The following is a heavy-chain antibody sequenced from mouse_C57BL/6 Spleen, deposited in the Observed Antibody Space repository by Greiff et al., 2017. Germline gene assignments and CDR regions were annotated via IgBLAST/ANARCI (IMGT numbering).Heavy chain of an antibody. CDR3: ARRGEYDGYYGGDV. V-gene: IGHV5-6*01. CDR1: GFTFSSYG. D-gene: IGHD2-3*01. CDR2: ISSGGSYT. Sequence: VQLKESGGDLVKPGGSLKLSCAASGFTFSSYGMSWVRQTPDKRLEWVATISSGGSYTYYPDSVKGRFTISRDNAKNTLYLQMSSLKSEDTAMYYCARRGEYDGYYGGDVWGTGTTVTVSS. J-gene: IGHJ1*03.